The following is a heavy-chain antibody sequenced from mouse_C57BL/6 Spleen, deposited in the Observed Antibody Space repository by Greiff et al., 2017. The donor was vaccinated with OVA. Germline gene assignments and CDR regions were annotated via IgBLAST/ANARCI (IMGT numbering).Heavy chain of an antibody. CDR2: IDPEDGET. D-gene: IGHD1-1*01. Sequence: EVQGVESGAELVKPGASVKLSCTASGFNIKDYYMHWVKQRTEQGLEWIGRIDPEDGETKYAPKFQGKATITADTSSNTAYLQLSSLTSEDTAGYYRARSDTSVVATPYAKDYWGQGTPVTVSS. CDR3: ARSDTSVVATPYAKDY. J-gene: IGHJ4*01. V-gene: IGHV14-2*01. CDR1: GFNIKDYY.